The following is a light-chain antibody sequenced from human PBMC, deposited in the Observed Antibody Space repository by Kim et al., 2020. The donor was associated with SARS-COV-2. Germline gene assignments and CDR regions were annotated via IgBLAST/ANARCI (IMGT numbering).Light chain of an antibody. CDR2: GNS. V-gene: IGLV1-40*01. Sequence: VTTTSTGRRTNSGAGYDVDWYQQLPRAAAKNLLYGNSNRRSGVPDRFSGSTSGTSASMAITGLQAADEADDYCQSSESSLSSSVVFGGGTQLTVL. CDR3: QSSESSLSSSVV. J-gene: IGLJ2*01. CDR1: RTNSGAGYD.